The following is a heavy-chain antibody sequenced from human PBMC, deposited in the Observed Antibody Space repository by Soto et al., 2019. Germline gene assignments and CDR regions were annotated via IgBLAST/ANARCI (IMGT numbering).Heavy chain of an antibody. J-gene: IGHJ4*02. CDR3: ARGTLWFGELFEGPDY. D-gene: IGHD3-10*01. V-gene: IGHV4-31*03. CDR2: IYYSGST. CDR1: GGSISSGGYY. Sequence: NPSETLSLTCTVSGGSISSGGYYWSWIRQHPGKGLEWIGYIYYSGSTYYNPSLKSRVTISVDTSKNQFSLKLSSVTAADTAVYYCARGTLWFGELFEGPDYWGQGTLVTVS.